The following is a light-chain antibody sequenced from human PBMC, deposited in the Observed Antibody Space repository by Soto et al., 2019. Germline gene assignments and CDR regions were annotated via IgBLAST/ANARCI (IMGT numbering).Light chain of an antibody. J-gene: IGKJ1*01. CDR2: DAS. V-gene: IGKV1-5*01. CDR3: QQYNIYPWT. Sequence: DIQMTQSPSTLSASVGDGVTITCRASQSISNRLAWYQQRPGKAPKYLIYDASTLDSGAPSRFSGSGSGTEFTLSISSLQPDDFATYCCQQYNIYPWTFGQGTKVDI. CDR1: QSISNR.